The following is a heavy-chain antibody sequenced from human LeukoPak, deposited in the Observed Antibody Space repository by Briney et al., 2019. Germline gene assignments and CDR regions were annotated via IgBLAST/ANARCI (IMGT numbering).Heavy chain of an antibody. CDR1: GYSFTSYW. CDR3: ARRLFSGTYPSFDI. Sequence: GESLKISCKGSGYSFTSYWIGWVRQMTGKGLEWMGIIYPGDSDTRYSPSFQGQVTISADKSSSTADLQWSGLKASDTAMYYCARRLFSGTYPSFDIWGQGALVTVSS. V-gene: IGHV5-51*01. CDR2: IYPGDSDT. J-gene: IGHJ4*02. D-gene: IGHD1-26*01.